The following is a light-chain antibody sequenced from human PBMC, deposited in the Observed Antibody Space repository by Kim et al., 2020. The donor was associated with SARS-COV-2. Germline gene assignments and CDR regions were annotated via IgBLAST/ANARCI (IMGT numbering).Light chain of an antibody. CDR1: SSNSGSNT. CDR2: SNN. V-gene: IGLV1-44*01. Sequence: QRVTITCYVSSSNSGSNTVNWYQQLPGTAPKLLIYSNNQRPSGVPDRFSGPKSGTSASLAISGLQSEDEADYYCAAWDDSLNGVVFGGGTQLTVL. CDR3: AAWDDSLNGVV. J-gene: IGLJ2*01.